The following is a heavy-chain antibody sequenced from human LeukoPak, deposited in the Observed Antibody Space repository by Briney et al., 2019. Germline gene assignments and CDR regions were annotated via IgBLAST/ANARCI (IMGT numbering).Heavy chain of an antibody. CDR3: ARVYCSGGSCYGYFDY. J-gene: IGHJ4*02. CDR1: GGSISSYY. CDR2: IHYSGST. V-gene: IGHV4-59*01. D-gene: IGHD2-15*01. Sequence: SETLSLTCTVSGGSISSYYWSWIRQPPGKGLEWIGYIHYSGSTNYNPSLKSRVTISVDTSKNQFSLKLSSVTAADTAVYYYARVYCSGGSCYGYFDYWGQGTLVTVSS.